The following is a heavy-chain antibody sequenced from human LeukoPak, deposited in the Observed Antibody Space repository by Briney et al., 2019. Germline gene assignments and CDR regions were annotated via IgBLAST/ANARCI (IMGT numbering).Heavy chain of an antibody. V-gene: IGHV4-38-2*02. Sequence: SETLSLTCTVSGYSISSGYYWGWIRQPPGKGLEWIGSVYHSGNSYNNPSLKSRVTISIDTSKYQFSLKLSSVTAADTAVYYCARQGDTSSYYSWFDPWGQGTLVTVSS. CDR3: ARQGDTSSYYSWFDP. CDR1: GYSISSGYY. CDR2: VYHSGNS. D-gene: IGHD2-21*01. J-gene: IGHJ5*02.